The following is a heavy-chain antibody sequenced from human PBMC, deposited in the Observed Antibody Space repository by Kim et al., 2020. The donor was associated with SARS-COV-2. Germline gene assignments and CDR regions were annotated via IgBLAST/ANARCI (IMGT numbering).Heavy chain of an antibody. D-gene: IGHD1-26*01. J-gene: IGHJ6*02. Sequence: SETLSLTCAVYGGSFSGYYWSWIRQPPGKGLEWIGEINHSGSTNYNPSLKSRVTISADTSKNQFSLKLSSVTAADTAVYYCARGGGATLFDYYYGMDVWGQGTTVTVSS. CDR1: GGSFSGYY. CDR3: ARGGGATLFDYYYGMDV. CDR2: INHSGST. V-gene: IGHV4-34*01.